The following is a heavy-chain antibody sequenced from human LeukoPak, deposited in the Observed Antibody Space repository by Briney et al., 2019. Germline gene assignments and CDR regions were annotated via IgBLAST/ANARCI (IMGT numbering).Heavy chain of an antibody. D-gene: IGHD1-7*01. Sequence: PPQTLSLTCTVSGGSISSGDYYWGWLRQPPGRGLEWIGYIYYSGSTYYNPSLKSRVTISVDTSKNQFSLKLSSVTAADTAVYYCARALTGTTLDYWGQGTLVTVSS. CDR3: ARALTGTTLDY. CDR1: GGSISSGDYY. CDR2: IYYSGST. V-gene: IGHV4-30-4*01. J-gene: IGHJ4*02.